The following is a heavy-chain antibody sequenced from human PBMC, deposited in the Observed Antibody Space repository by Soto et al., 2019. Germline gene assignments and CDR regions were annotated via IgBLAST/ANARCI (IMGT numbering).Heavy chain of an antibody. CDR2: IIPIFGTA. V-gene: IGHV1-69*12. D-gene: IGHD1-1*01. Sequence: QVQLVQSGAEVKKPGSSVKVSCKASGGTFSSYAISWVRQAPGQGLEWMGGIIPIFGTANYAQKFQGRVTMTADESTSNAYMERSSLRSEDTAVYYCASYPSLRGTGHGMDVWGQGTTVTVSS. CDR3: ASYPSLRGTGHGMDV. J-gene: IGHJ6*02. CDR1: GGTFSSYA.